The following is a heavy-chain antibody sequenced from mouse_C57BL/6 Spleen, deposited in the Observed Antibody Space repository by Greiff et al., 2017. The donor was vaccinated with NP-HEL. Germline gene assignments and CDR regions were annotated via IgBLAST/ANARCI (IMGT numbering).Heavy chain of an antibody. D-gene: IGHD2-1*01. V-gene: IGHV1-62-2*01. CDR3: ARHEEEDEPIYYGNYAYAMDY. Sequence: QVQLQQSGAELVKPGASVKLSCKASGYTFTEYTIHWVKQRSGQGLEWIGWFYPGSGSIKYNEKFKDKATLTADKSSSTVYMELSRLTSEDSAVYFCARHEEEDEPIYYGNYAYAMDYWGQGTSVTVSS. CDR2: FYPGSGSI. J-gene: IGHJ4*01. CDR1: GYTFTEYT.